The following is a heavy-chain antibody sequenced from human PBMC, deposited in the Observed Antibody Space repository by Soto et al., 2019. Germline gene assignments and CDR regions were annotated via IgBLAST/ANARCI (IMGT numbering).Heavy chain of an antibody. CDR3: ALSFVFFLISSLDI. D-gene: IGHD3-16*02. V-gene: IGHV4-4*02. J-gene: IGHJ5*02. CDR2: DYHTGTT. Sequence: SETLSLTCDVYGDSISSINWWFWVRQPPGKGLQWIGEDYHTGTTNYNPSLKSRAIISVDKSQNHLSLSVTSVTAADTAVYYTALSFVFFLISSLDIWGQGPLVTVSS. CDR1: GDSISSINW.